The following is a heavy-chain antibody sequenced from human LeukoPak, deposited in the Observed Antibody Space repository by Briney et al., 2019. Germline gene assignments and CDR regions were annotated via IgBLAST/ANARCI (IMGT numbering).Heavy chain of an antibody. J-gene: IGHJ4*02. V-gene: IGHV2-5*02. CDR3: AHILDSSGRYKLVWPDY. CDR2: IYWDDDK. CDR1: GFSLSTSGVG. Sequence: SGPSLVNPTQTLTLTCTFSGFSLSTSGVGVGWIRQPPGKALEWLALIYWDDDKRYSPSLKSRLTITKDTSKNQVVLTMTNMDPVDTATYYCAHILDSSGRYKLVWPDYWGQGTLVTVSS. D-gene: IGHD6-13*01.